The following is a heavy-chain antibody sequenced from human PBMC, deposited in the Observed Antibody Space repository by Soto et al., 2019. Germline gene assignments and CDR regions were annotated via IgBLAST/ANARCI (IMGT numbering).Heavy chain of an antibody. Sequence: EVQLVESGGGLVQPGGSLRLSCAASGFTVSSNYMSWVRQAPGKGLEWVSVIYSGGSTHYADSVKGRFTIPRDNSKNTLYLQMNSRRAEDTAVYYCARGAVRGVINHENWFDPWGQGTLVTVSS. V-gene: IGHV3-66*01. CDR3: ARGAVRGVINHENWFDP. CDR1: GFTVSSNY. D-gene: IGHD3-10*01. J-gene: IGHJ5*02. CDR2: IYSGGST.